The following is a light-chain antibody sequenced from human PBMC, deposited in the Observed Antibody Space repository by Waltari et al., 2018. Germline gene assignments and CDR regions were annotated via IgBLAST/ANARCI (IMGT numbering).Light chain of an antibody. CDR2: AVR. Sequence: QSALTQPASVSGSPGQSITLSCTGTSRDVGNYKRVSWYQQHPGKAPNLMIYAVRKRPSGVSDRFSGSKSGDMASLTISGLQPEDEAEYFCSSYAGSSKGVFGGGTKVTVL. CDR1: SRDVGNYKR. V-gene: IGLV2-23*02. J-gene: IGLJ2*01. CDR3: SSYAGSSKGV.